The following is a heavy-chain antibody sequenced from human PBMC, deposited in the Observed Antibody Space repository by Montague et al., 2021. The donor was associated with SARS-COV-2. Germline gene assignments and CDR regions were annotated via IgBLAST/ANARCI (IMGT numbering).Heavy chain of an antibody. Sequence: PALVKPTQTLTLTCTVSGFSLSTSGEDVGWIRQPPGKALEWLALIFWDDDKRYSPSLKNRVTITKDTSKNQVVLRMTNMDPLDTATYYCAHKVKWELYYFDYWGQGTLVTVSS. D-gene: IGHD4-23*01. J-gene: IGHJ4*02. V-gene: IGHV2-5*02. CDR3: AHKVKWELYYFDY. CDR2: IFWDDDK. CDR1: GFSLSTSGED.